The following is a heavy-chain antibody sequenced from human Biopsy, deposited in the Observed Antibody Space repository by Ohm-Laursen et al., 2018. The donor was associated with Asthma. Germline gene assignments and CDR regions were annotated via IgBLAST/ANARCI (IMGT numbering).Heavy chain of an antibody. CDR3: ARSAETYSGFDSNYYGMDV. Sequence: EASVKVSCNASGYSFATNAMHWVRQAPGQRPEWMGWFNPGNGNAKVSEKFQGRVSITRDTSATTAYLEVSSLTSEDTAVYYCARSAETYSGFDSNYYGMDVWGQGTRVTVSS. J-gene: IGHJ6*02. D-gene: IGHD5-12*01. V-gene: IGHV1-3*01. CDR2: FNPGNGNA. CDR1: GYSFATNA.